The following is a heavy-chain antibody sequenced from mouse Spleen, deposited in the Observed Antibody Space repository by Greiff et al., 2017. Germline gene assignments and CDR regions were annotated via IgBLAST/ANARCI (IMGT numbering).Heavy chain of an antibody. J-gene: IGHJ2*01. Sequence: EVHLVESGGGLVKPGGSLKLSCAASGFTFSSYAMSWVRQTPEKRLEWVATISSGGSYTYYPDSVKGRFTISRDNAKNTLYLQMSSLRSEDTAMYYCARQGITFDYWGQGTTLTVSS. CDR1: GFTFSSYA. V-gene: IGHV5-9-3*01. CDR3: ARQGITFDY. D-gene: IGHD2-4*01. CDR2: ISSGGSYT.